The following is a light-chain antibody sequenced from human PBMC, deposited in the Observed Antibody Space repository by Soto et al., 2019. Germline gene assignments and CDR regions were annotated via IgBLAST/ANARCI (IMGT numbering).Light chain of an antibody. J-gene: IGKJ1*01. CDR2: GVY. CDR1: PTGNNIY. Sequence: IVLTQSPGTLSLAPGGRATLSCRASPTGNNIYLAWDQHKSGQAPRLLSYGVYTRASGITDRFSGSGSGTEFTLTITRLEPEDSAVYYGQHDGYSQWTCGQGTKVEIK. CDR3: QHDGYSQWT. V-gene: IGKV3-20*01.